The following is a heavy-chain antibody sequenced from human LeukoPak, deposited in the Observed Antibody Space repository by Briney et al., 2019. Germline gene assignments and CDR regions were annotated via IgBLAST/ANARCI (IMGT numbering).Heavy chain of an antibody. Sequence: ASVKVSCKASGYTFTNYGISWVRQAPGQGLDWMGWISGYNGNTNYAQKLQGRVTMTTDTSTSTAYMELRSLRSDDTAVYYCARLGRDYGDYAGYYYMDVWGKGTTVTVSS. CDR1: GYTFTNYG. D-gene: IGHD4-17*01. V-gene: IGHV1-18*01. CDR2: ISGYNGNT. J-gene: IGHJ6*03. CDR3: ARLGRDYGDYAGYYYMDV.